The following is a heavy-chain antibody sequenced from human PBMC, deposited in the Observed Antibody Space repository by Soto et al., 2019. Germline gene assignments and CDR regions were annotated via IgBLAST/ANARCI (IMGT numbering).Heavy chain of an antibody. CDR3: ASLYYGSESYVYFDY. CDR2: IYYSGNT. J-gene: IGHJ4*02. Sequence: PSATLSLTCAVYGGSFSTDYWSWIRQPPGKGLEWIGYIYYSGNTNYNPSLKSRVTISVDTSKNQFSLKLSSVTAADTAVYYCASLYYGSESYVYFDYWGQGTLVTVSS. V-gene: IGHV4-59*01. D-gene: IGHD3-10*01. CDR1: GGSFSTDY.